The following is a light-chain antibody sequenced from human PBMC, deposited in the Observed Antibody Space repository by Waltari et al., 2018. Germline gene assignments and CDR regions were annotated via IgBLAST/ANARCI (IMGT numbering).Light chain of an antibody. CDR2: GAS. J-gene: IGKJ1*01. Sequence: EIVMKQSPATLPVSPGERATLSCRASQNVNSDLAWYQQKPGQAPRLLIYGASARATDIPTKFSGSGSGTEFTLTISSLQSEDVAFYCCQQYNVWPRTFGQGTKVEI. CDR1: QNVNSD. V-gene: IGKV3-15*01. CDR3: QQYNVWPRT.